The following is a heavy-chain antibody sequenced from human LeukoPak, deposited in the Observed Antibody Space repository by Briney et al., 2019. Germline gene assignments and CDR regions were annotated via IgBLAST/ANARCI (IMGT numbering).Heavy chain of an antibody. CDR2: IYSGGST. CDR3: ARAGPYYYDGMDV. V-gene: IGHV3-66*01. J-gene: IGHJ6*02. D-gene: IGHD2-8*02. Sequence: PGGSLRLSCAASGVTVSSNYMSWVRQAPGKGLEWVSVIYSGGSTYYADSVKGRFTISRDNSKNPLYLQLNSLRAADTAVYYCARAGPYYYDGMDVWGQGTTVTVSS. CDR1: GVTVSSNY.